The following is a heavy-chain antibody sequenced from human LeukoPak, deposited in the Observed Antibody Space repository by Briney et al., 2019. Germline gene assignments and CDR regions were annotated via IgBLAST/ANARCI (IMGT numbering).Heavy chain of an antibody. D-gene: IGHD3-10*01. J-gene: IGHJ3*02. CDR2: INPSGGST. V-gene: IGHV1-46*01. CDR1: GYTFTSYY. Sequence: ASVKVSCKASGYTFTSYYMHWVRQAPGQGLEWMGIINPSGGSTSYAQKFQGRVTMTRDTSISTAYMELSRLRSDDTAVYYCARAYYYGSGSYVAFDIWGQGTMVTVSS. CDR3: ARAYYYGSGSYVAFDI.